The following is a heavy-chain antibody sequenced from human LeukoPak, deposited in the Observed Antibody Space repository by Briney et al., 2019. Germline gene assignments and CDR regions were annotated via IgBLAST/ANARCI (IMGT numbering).Heavy chain of an antibody. V-gene: IGHV4-39*01. CDR3: ARPRDGYNWGAFY. Sequence: PSETLSLTCTVSGGSFSTSNYFWVWIRQPPGKGLEWIGSIYSGVSTYYNPSLKSRVTISVDTSKNQFSLKLSSVTAADTAVYYCARPRDGYNWGAFYWGQGTLVTVSS. CDR2: IYSGVST. D-gene: IGHD5-24*01. CDR1: GGSFSTSNYF. J-gene: IGHJ4*02.